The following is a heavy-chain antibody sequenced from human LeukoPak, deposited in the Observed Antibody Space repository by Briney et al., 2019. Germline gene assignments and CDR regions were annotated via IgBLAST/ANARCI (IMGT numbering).Heavy chain of an antibody. Sequence: GGSLRLSCAASGYTFSSYAMSWVRQAPGKGLEWVSAISGSGGSTYYADSVKGRFTISRDNSKNTLYLQMNSLRAEDTAVYYCAKGRGSGSSFDYWGQGTLVTVSS. J-gene: IGHJ4*02. D-gene: IGHD3-10*01. CDR1: GYTFSSYA. V-gene: IGHV3-23*01. CDR3: AKGRGSGSSFDY. CDR2: ISGSGGST.